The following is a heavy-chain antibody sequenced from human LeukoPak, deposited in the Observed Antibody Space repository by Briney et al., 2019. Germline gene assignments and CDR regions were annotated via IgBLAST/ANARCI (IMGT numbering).Heavy chain of an antibody. V-gene: IGHV4-59*01. CDR3: ARLSAPYDSSGYRHYFDY. D-gene: IGHD3-22*01. CDR2: IYYSGST. J-gene: IGHJ4*02. CDR1: GGSISSYY. Sequence: SETLSLTCTVSGGSISSYYWSWIRQPPGKGLEWIGYIYYSGSTNYNPSLKSRVTISVDTSKNQFSLKLSSVTAADTAVYYCARLSAPYDSSGYRHYFDYWGQGTLVTVSS.